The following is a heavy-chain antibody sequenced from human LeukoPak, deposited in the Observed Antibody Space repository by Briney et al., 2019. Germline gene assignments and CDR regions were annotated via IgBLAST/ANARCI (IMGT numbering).Heavy chain of an antibody. CDR1: GFTFSSFW. CDR3: ARVRGCYDSSGYYSP. CDR2: IKQDGSEK. Sequence: GGSLRLSCAASGFTFSSFWMSWVRQAPGKGLEWVANIKQDGSEKYYVDSVKGRFTISRDNAKDSLYLQMNSLKAEDTAVFYCARVRGCYDSSGYYSPWGQGTLVTVSS. V-gene: IGHV3-7*01. J-gene: IGHJ5*02. D-gene: IGHD3-22*01.